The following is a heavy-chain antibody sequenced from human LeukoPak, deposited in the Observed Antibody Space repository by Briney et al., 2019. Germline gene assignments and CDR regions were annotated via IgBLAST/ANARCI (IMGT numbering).Heavy chain of an antibody. CDR1: GGSISSYY. CDR2: IYYSGST. J-gene: IGHJ4*02. CDR3: ARGLGGYCSSTSCYELEY. V-gene: IGHV4-59*01. Sequence: SETLSLTCTVSGGSISSYYWSWIRQPPGKGLVWIGYIYYSGSTNYNPSLKSRVTISVDTSKNQFSLKLSSVTAADTAVYYCARGLGGYCSSTSCYELEYWGQGTLVTVSS. D-gene: IGHD2-2*03.